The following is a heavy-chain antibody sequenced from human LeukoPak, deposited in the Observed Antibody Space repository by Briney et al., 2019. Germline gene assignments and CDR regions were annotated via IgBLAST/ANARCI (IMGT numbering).Heavy chain of an antibody. CDR2: IYYSGST. J-gene: IGHJ4*02. D-gene: IGHD4-23*01. CDR3: ARRRSTVVTPFDY. V-gene: IGHV4-30-4*08. CDR1: GGSISSGDYY. Sequence: SETLSLTXTVSGGSISSGDYYWSWIRQPPGKGLEWIGYIYYSGSTNYNPSLKSRVIISVDTSKNQFSLKLSSVTAADTAVYYCARRRSTVVTPFDYWGQGTLVTVSS.